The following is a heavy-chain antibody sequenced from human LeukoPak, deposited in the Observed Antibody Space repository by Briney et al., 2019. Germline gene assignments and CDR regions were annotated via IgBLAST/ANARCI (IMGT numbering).Heavy chain of an antibody. CDR3: ARHRHISTAYYPFDR. CDR2: IYPGDSDI. Sequence: GESLKISCKGSGYSFTTYWIGWVRQMPGKGLEWMGIIYPGDSDIRYSPSFQGQVTFSADKSISTAYLQWSSLKASDTAMYYCARHRHISTAYYPFDRWGQGTLVSVSS. J-gene: IGHJ4*02. D-gene: IGHD3-9*01. CDR1: GYSFTTYW. V-gene: IGHV5-51*01.